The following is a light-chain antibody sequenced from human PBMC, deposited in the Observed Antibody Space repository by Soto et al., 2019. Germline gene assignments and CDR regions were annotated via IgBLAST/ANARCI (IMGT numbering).Light chain of an antibody. Sequence: EIVLTQSPAKLSLSPWHRATLSCRASQSVSNFLAWYQQKPGQAPRLLIYDTSNRATGIPARFSGSGSGTDFTLTINNLEPEDFALYYCQQRSNWPITSGQGTRLEIK. J-gene: IGKJ5*01. CDR1: QSVSNF. CDR2: DTS. V-gene: IGKV3-11*01. CDR3: QQRSNWPIT.